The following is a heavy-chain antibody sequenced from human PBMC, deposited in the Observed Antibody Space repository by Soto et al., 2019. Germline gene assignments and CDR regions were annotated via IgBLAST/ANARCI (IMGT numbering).Heavy chain of an antibody. CDR3: ARGLRHDYGDYGGGY. CDR2: MNPNSGNT. J-gene: IGHJ4*02. Sequence: ASVKVSCKASGYTFTSYDINWVRQATGQGLEWMGWMNPNSGNTGYAQKFQGRVTMTRNTSISTAYMELSSLRSEDTAVYYCARGLRHDYGDYGGGYWGQGTLVTVSS. CDR1: GYTFTSYD. D-gene: IGHD4-17*01. V-gene: IGHV1-8*01.